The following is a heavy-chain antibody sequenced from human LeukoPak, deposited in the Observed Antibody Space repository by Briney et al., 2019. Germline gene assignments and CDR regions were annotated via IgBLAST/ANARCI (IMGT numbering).Heavy chain of an antibody. CDR1: GFTFSNAW. J-gene: IGHJ4*02. Sequence: PGGSLRLSCAASGFTFSNAWMSWVRQAPGKGLEWVGRIKSKTDGGTADYAAPVKGRFTISRDDSKNTLYLQMNSLKTEDTAVYYCTTHYDYVWGSYRDYWGQGTLVTVSS. CDR2: IKSKTDGGTA. V-gene: IGHV3-15*01. CDR3: TTHYDYVWGSYRDY. D-gene: IGHD3-16*02.